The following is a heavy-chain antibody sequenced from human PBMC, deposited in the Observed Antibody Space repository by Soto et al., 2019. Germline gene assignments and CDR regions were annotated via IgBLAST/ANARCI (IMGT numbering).Heavy chain of an antibody. J-gene: IGHJ4*02. V-gene: IGHV4-4*02. Sequence: PSETLCLTWAVSGASISSSSWWSWVRQPPGKGLEWIGEIYHSGITNYNPSLKSRVTISVDTSKNQFSLKLISVTAADTAVYYCAGYSFGFGYFFDYWGPGTLVTVSS. CDR1: GASISSSSW. CDR2: IYHSGIT. D-gene: IGHD5-18*01. CDR3: AGYSFGFGYFFDY.